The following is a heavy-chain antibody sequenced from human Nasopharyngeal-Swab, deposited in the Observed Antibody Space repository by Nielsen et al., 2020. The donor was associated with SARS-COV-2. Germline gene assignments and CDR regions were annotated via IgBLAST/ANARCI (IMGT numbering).Heavy chain of an antibody. CDR2: IYYSGST. J-gene: IGHJ6*03. CDR3: ARERGRGGIWNYYYYYMDV. Sequence: SETLSLTCTVSGGSISSSSYYWGWIRQSPGKGLEWIGSIYYSGSTYYNPSLKSRVTISVDTSKNQFSLKLSSVTAADTAVYYCARERGRGGIWNYYYYYMDVWGKGTTVTVSS. D-gene: IGHD3-10*01. CDR1: GGSISSSSYY. V-gene: IGHV4-39*07.